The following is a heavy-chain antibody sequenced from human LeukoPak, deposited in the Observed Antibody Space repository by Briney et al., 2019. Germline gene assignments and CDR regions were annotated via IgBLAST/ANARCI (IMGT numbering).Heavy chain of an antibody. V-gene: IGHV3-48*01. J-gene: IGHJ4*02. CDR2: ISISSDAI. CDR3: ARGAREYDW. Sequence: GGSLRLSCAASGFTFSSYAMSWVRQAPGKGLEWISYISISSDAIYYADSVKGRFTISRDNAKNSVYLQMNSLRAEDTAVYFCARGAREYDWWGQGTLVTVSS. CDR1: GFTFSSYA. D-gene: IGHD2/OR15-2a*01.